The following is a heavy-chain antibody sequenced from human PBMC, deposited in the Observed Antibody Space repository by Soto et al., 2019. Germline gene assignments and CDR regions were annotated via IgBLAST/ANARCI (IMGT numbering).Heavy chain of an antibody. CDR1: RFTFRESY. CDR2: IRDRSNYT. CDR3: AKVLEFYDGVWGSYRQPRAEY. Sequence: PGGSLRLSCAASRFTFRESYVRWIRQAPGKGLEWVSNIRDRSNYTKCADSVKGRFTISRDNAKNSLYLQMNSLRAGDTAVYYCAKVLEFYDGVWGSYRQPRAEYWGQGTLITLS. D-gene: IGHD3-16*02. J-gene: IGHJ4*02. V-gene: IGHV3-11*05.